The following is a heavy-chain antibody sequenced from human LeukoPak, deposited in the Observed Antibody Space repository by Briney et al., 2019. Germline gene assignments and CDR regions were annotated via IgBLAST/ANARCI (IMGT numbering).Heavy chain of an antibody. CDR2: INQSGNT. CDR1: GGSINSYY. D-gene: IGHD2-15*01. V-gene: IGHV4-34*01. CDR3: ARDGCGGSCFHYYYYYMDV. Sequence: SETLSLTCTVSGGSINSYYWSWIRQPPGKGLEWIGDINQSGNTKYNPSLETRVTISVDTSKNQFSLSLSSVTAADTAVYYCARDGCGGSCFHYYYYYMDVWGKGTTVTISS. J-gene: IGHJ6*03.